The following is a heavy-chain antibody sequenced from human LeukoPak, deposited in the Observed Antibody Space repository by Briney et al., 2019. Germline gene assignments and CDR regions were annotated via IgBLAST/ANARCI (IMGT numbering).Heavy chain of an antibody. Sequence: GGSLRLSCAASGFTFSYYAMCWLRQAPGKGLEWVSTVAGSGVTTYYPNSVKGRFTVSRDNAKNTLYLQVNNLRAEDTAVYYCARGPNSNWSGLDFWGQGTLLTVSS. CDR2: VAGSGVTT. CDR1: GFTFSYYA. J-gene: IGHJ4*02. CDR3: ARGPNSNWSGLDF. D-gene: IGHD6-6*01. V-gene: IGHV3-23*01.